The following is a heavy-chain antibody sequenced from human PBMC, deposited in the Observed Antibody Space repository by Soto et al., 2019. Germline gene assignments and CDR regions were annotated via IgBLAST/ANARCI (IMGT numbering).Heavy chain of an antibody. J-gene: IGHJ4*02. V-gene: IGHV4-61*01. CDR3: AMRTVFSPLDC. CDR1: GGSVSSGSYY. CDR2: IAYSGST. Sequence: PSETLSLTCTVSGGSVSSGSYYWSWIRQPPGKGLEYIGYIAYSGSTNYNPSLKSRVTISVDTSKNQFSLKVASMTAADTAVYYCAMRTVFSPLDCWGQGTLVTSPQ.